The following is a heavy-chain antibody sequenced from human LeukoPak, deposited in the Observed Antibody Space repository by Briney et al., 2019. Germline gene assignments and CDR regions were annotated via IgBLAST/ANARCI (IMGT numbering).Heavy chain of an antibody. CDR1: GGSISSGSYY. V-gene: IGHV4-61*02. J-gene: IGHJ4*02. CDR3: ARDLKDYFDY. Sequence: SQTLSLTCTVSGGSISSGSYYWSWIRQPAGKGLEWIGRIYTSGSTNYNPSLKSRVTISVDTSKNQFSLKLSSVTAADTAVYYCARDLKDYFDYWGQGTLVTVSS. CDR2: IYTSGST.